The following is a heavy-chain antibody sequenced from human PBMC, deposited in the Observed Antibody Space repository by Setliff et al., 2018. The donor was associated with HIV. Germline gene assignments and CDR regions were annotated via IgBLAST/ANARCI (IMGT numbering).Heavy chain of an antibody. D-gene: IGHD2-2*01. CDR2: IYHSGTT. CDR1: GYSISSGYY. J-gene: IGHJ4*02. Sequence: PSETLSLTCAVSGYSISSGYYWGWIRQTPGKGLEWIGSIYHSGTTYYNPSLRSRVTISVDTSKNQFSLKLSSVTAADTAVYYCARHAAGPDGPFDYWGQGTLVTV. V-gene: IGHV4-38-2*01. CDR3: ARHAAGPDGPFDY.